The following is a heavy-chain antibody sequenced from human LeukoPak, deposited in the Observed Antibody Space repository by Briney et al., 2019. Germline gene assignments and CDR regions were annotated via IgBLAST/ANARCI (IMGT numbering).Heavy chain of an antibody. D-gene: IGHD3-22*01. J-gene: IGHJ4*02. CDR3: ARGYDSSGYYYSIWY. V-gene: IGHV1-2*02. Sequence: GASVKVSCKASGYTFTGYYMHWVRQAPGQGLEWMGWINPNSGGTNYAQKFQGRVTMTRDTSISTAYMEPSRLRSDDTAVYYCARGYDSSGYYYSIWYWGQGTLVTVSS. CDR2: INPNSGGT. CDR1: GYTFTGYY.